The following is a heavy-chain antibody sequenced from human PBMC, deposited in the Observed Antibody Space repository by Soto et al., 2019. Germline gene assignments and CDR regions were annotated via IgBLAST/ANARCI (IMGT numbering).Heavy chain of an antibody. J-gene: IGHJ1*01. CDR2: ISSSGGST. CDR1: GFTFSSYA. Sequence: EVQLLESGGGLVQPGGSLRLSCAASGFTFSSYAMSWVRQAPGKGLDWVSGISSSGGSTYYTDSVKGRITISRDNSKKMSYLQMNRLSAEDTAMYYCVQTVDVATAEYFQHWGQGTLVTVSS. D-gene: IGHD2-15*01. V-gene: IGHV3-23*01. CDR3: VQTVDVATAEYFQH.